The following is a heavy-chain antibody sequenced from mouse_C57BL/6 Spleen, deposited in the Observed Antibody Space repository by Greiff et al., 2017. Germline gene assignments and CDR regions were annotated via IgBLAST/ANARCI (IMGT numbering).Heavy chain of an antibody. J-gene: IGHJ2*01. CDR2: INPSSGYT. CDR1: GYTFTSYW. V-gene: IGHV1-7*01. Sequence: QVQLQQSGAELAKPGASVKLSCKASGYTFTSYWMHWVKQRPGQGLEWIGYINPSSGYTKYNQKFKDKATLTVDKPSSTAYMQLSSLTSEDSAVYYCARLLFDYWGQGTTLTVSS. CDR3: ARLLFDY.